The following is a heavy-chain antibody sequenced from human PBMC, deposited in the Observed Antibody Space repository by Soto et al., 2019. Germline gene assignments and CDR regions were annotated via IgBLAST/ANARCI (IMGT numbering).Heavy chain of an antibody. J-gene: IGHJ3*02. CDR3: ACGWRVDACDI. CDR1: GFTVSSNY. CDR2: IYSGGYT. V-gene: IGHV3-53*04. D-gene: IGHD3-3*01. Sequence: EVQLVESGGGLVQPGGSLRLSCAASGFTVSSNYMSWVRQAPGKGLEWVSVIYSGGYTHYADSVKGRFTISRHNSKNTLSLQLNSLRAEDTAGYLCACGWRVDACDIWGQGTMVNVSS.